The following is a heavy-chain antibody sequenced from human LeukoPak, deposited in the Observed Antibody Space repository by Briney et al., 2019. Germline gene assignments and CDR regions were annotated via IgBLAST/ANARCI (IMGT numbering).Heavy chain of an antibody. Sequence: SGGSLRLSCAASGFTFSSYEMNWVRQAPGKGLAWVSYISSSGSTIYYADSVKGRLTISRDNTKNSLYLQMNSLRAEDTAVYYCARVGGQLLDVWGKGTTVTVSS. CDR1: GFTFSSYE. CDR3: ARVGGQLLDV. J-gene: IGHJ6*04. D-gene: IGHD4-23*01. V-gene: IGHV3-48*03. CDR2: ISSSGSTI.